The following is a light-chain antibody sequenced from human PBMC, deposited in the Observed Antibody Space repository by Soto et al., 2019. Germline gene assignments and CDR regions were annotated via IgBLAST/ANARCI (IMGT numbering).Light chain of an antibody. V-gene: IGLV2-14*01. J-gene: IGLJ2*01. Sequence: QSVLTQPASVSGSPGQSITISCTGTSSDVGAYSYVSWYQQHPVKAPKLMIYDVSSRPSGISNRFSGSKSGNTASLTISGVQAEDEADYYCSSYASSTTVIFGGGTKVTVL. CDR2: DVS. CDR1: SSDVGAYSY. CDR3: SSYASSTTVI.